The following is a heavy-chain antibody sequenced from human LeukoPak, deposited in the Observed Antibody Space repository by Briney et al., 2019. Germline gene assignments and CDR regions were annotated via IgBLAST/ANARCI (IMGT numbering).Heavy chain of an antibody. D-gene: IGHD2-2*02. J-gene: IGHJ4*02. Sequence: PGGSLRLSCAASGFTFSSYAMSWVRQAPGKGLEWVSAISGSVGSTYYADSVKGRFTISRDNSMNTLYLQMNSLRAEEKAVYYCAKDFGRVVPAAIQPFDYWGQGTLVTVSS. CDR2: ISGSVGST. CDR1: GFTFSSYA. CDR3: AKDFGRVVPAAIQPFDY. V-gene: IGHV3-23*01.